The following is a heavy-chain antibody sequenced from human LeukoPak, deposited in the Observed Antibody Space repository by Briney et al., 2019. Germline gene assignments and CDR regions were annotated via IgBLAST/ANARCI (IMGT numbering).Heavy chain of an antibody. V-gene: IGHV3-74*01. CDR3: ARGTLVYHRKFSSSCYRCGFDY. CDR1: GFTFSIYW. Sequence: QPGGSLRLSCAASGFTFSIYWMHWVRQAPGKGLVWVSRIKSDGSSTSYADSVKGRFTTSRDNGKNTLYLQMNSLRAEDTAVYYCARGTLVYHRKFSSSCYRCGFDYWGQGTLVTVSS. CDR2: IKSDGSST. D-gene: IGHD6-13*01. J-gene: IGHJ4*02.